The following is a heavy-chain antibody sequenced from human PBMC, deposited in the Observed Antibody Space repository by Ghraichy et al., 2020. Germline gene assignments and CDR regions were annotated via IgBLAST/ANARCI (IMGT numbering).Heavy chain of an antibody. V-gene: IGHV4-34*01. D-gene: IGHD5-24*01. CDR1: GGSFSGYY. CDR3: ARAGRWLQPGAFDI. CDR2: INHSGST. J-gene: IGHJ3*02. Sequence: SETLSLTCAVYGGSFSGYYWSWIRQPPGKGLEWIGEINHSGSTNYNPSLKSRVTISVDTSKNQFSLKLSSVTAADTAVYYCARAGRWLQPGAFDIWGQGTMVTVSS.